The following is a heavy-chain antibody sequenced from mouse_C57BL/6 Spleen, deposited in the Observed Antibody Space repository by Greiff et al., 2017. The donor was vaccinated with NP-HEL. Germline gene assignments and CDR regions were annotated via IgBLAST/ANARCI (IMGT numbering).Heavy chain of an antibody. J-gene: IGHJ2*01. D-gene: IGHD1-1*02. CDR3: ARNGDGRYFDD. V-gene: IGHV5-6*01. Sequence: EVMLVESGGDLVKPGGSLKLSCAASGFTFSSYGMSWVRQTPDKRLAWVATISSGGSYPYYPDSVKGRFTISRDNGKNTLYLKMSSLKSEDTAMYYCARNGDGRYFDDWGQGTTLTVSS. CDR2: ISSGGSYP. CDR1: GFTFSSYG.